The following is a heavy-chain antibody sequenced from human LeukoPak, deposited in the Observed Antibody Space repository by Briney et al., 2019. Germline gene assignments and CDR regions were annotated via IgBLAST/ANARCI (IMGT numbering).Heavy chain of an antibody. V-gene: IGHV4-34*01. Sequence: SSETLSLTCAVYGGSFSGYYWSWIRQPPGKGLEWIGEINHSGSTNYNPSLKSRVTISVDTSKNQFSLKLSSVTAADTAVYYCARGRPDGSGSYYKFDPWGQGTLVTVSS. CDR1: GGSFSGYY. D-gene: IGHD3-10*01. CDR3: ARGRPDGSGSYYKFDP. J-gene: IGHJ5*02. CDR2: INHSGST.